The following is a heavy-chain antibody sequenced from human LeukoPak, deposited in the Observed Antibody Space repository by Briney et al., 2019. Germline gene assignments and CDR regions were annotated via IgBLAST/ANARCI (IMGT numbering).Heavy chain of an antibody. CDR1: GGSISSGSYY. CDR3: ARAGVPAAKVDP. Sequence: PSETLSLTCTVSGGSISSGSYYWSWIRQPAGKGLEWIGRTYTSGSTNYNPSLKSRVTISVDTSKNQFSLKLSSVTAADTAVYYCARAGVPAAKVDPWGQGTLVTVSS. CDR2: TYTSGST. D-gene: IGHD2-2*01. V-gene: IGHV4-61*02. J-gene: IGHJ5*02.